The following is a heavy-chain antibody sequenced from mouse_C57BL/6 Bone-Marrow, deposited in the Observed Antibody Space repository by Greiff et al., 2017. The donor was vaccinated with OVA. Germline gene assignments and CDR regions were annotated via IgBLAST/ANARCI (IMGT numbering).Heavy chain of an antibody. Sequence: QVQLKESGPGLVAPSPCLSISCTVSGFSFTSYGVDWVRQPPGKGLEWLGVIWGGGSTNYNSAIMSRLSISKDNSNSQVFLKMNSLQTDDTAMYYCAKRGKYDYARSPFADWGQGILVTVSA. CDR3: AKRGKYDYARSPFAD. D-gene: IGHD2-4*01. CDR1: GFSFTSYG. V-gene: IGHV2-9*01. J-gene: IGHJ3*01. CDR2: IWGGGST.